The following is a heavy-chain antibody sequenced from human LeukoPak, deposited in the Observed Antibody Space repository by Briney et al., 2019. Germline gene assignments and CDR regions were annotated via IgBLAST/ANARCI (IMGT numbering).Heavy chain of an antibody. J-gene: IGHJ5*02. V-gene: IGHV4-61*01. CDR1: GGSVSSGTYY. D-gene: IGHD5-24*01. CDR2: IYYTGST. Sequence: PSETLSLTCTVSGGSVSSGTYYWSWIRQPPGKGLEWIGYIYYTGSTNYNPSLESRVTISVDTSKNQFSLKLSSVTAADTAVYYCARVGWLQLVSWFDPWGQGTWSPSPQ. CDR3: ARVGWLQLVSWFDP.